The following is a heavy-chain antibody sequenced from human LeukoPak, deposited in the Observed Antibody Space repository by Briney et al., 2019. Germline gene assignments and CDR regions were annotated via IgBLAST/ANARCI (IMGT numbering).Heavy chain of an antibody. V-gene: IGHV4-59*01. CDR1: GGSISSYY. D-gene: IGHD2-15*01. CDR3: ARDGGPYYYYYGMDV. CDR2: IYYSGST. J-gene: IGHJ6*02. Sequence: SETLSLTCTVSGGSISSYYWSWIRQPPGKGLEWIGYIYYSGSTNYNPSLKSRVTISVDTSKNQSSLKLSSVTAADTAVYYCARDGGPYYYYYGMDVWGQGTTVTVSS.